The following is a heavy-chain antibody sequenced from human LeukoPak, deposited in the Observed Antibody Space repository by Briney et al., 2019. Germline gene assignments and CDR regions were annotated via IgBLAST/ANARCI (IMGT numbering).Heavy chain of an antibody. Sequence: TSETLSLTCIVSGGAISSYYWNWIRQPPGKGLEWIGHIYYSGSSNYNPSLKSRVTISVDTSKNQFSLKLSSVTAADTAVYYCARALFHPPYSSKPLGAFDIWGQGTMVTVSS. V-gene: IGHV4-59*01. D-gene: IGHD6-13*01. CDR1: GGAISSYY. CDR3: ARALFHPPYSSKPLGAFDI. J-gene: IGHJ3*02. CDR2: IYYSGSS.